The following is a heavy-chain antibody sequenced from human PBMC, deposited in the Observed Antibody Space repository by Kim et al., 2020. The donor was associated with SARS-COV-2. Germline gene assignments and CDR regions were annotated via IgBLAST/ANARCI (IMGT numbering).Heavy chain of an antibody. Sequence: ASVKVSCKASGYTFSAYNVHWLRQAPGQGLEWMGRITPYTGVTKYAQNFQYRVTTTTDTSISTAYMELSGVTSDDTVVYYCASGLAGDSVGFDTGRQGTLVTVST. CDR3: ASGLAGDSVGFDT. J-gene: IGHJ5*02. V-gene: IGHV1-2*05. D-gene: IGHD3-16*01. CDR1: GYTFSAYN. CDR2: ITPYTGVT.